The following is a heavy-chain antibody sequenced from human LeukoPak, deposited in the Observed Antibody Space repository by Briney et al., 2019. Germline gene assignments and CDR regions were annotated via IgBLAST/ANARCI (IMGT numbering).Heavy chain of an antibody. CDR1: SGSLSSNNYY. D-gene: IGHD2-8*01. CDR2: IYYSGST. V-gene: IGHV4-39*07. J-gene: IGHJ4*02. CDR3: ARGQSCTNGVCYYFDS. Sequence: SETLSLTCIVSSGSLSSNNYYWDWIRQPPGKGLEWIGSIYYSGSTYYNPSLRSRLTISVDTSKNQFSLKLSSVTAADTAVYYCARGQSCTNGVCYYFDSWGQGTLVTVSS.